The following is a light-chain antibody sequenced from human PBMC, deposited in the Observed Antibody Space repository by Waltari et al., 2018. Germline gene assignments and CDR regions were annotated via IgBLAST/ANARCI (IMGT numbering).Light chain of an antibody. CDR2: DAS. V-gene: IGKV1-5*01. CDR3: QQYYSNLYT. CDR1: QSISSW. J-gene: IGKJ2*01. Sequence: DIEMTQSPSTLSAFVGDRVTITCRASQSISSWLAWYQQIPGKAPNLLIYDASTLESGVPSRFSGSGSGTEFTLTISSLQPDDFASYYCQQYYSNLYTFGRGTKVEIK.